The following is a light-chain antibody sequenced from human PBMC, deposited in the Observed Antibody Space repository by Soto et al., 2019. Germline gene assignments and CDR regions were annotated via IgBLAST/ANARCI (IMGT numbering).Light chain of an antibody. CDR2: AAS. Sequence: DIQLTQSPSFLSASVGDTVTITCRASQGISSYLAWYQQKPGKAPKLLIYAASTLQSGVPSRFSGSGSGTEFTLTINSLQPEDFATYYCQQLNTYPITFGQGTRLEMK. CDR3: QQLNTYPIT. J-gene: IGKJ5*01. CDR1: QGISSY. V-gene: IGKV1-9*01.